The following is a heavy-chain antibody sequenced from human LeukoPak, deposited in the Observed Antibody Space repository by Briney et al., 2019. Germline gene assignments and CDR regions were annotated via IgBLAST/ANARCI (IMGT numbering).Heavy chain of an antibody. D-gene: IGHD6-13*01. CDR2: FDPEDGET. Sequence: ASVKVSCKVSGYTLTELSMHWVRQAPGKGLEWMGGFDPEDGETIYAQKFQGRVTMTEDTSTDTAYMELSSLRSEDTAVYYCARGTGYSSSWDNWFDPWGQGTLVTVSS. V-gene: IGHV1-24*01. J-gene: IGHJ5*02. CDR1: GYTLTELS. CDR3: ARGTGYSSSWDNWFDP.